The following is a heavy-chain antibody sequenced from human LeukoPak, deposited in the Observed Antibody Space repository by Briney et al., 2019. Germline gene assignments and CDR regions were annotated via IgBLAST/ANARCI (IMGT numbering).Heavy chain of an antibody. Sequence: GGSLRLSCAASGFTFSSYSMNWVRQAPGKGLEWVSYISSSGSTIYYADSVKGRFTISRDNAKNSLYLQMNSLRAEDTAVYFCARGVVAATNWFDPWGQGTLVTVSS. J-gene: IGHJ5*02. CDR1: GFTFSSYS. CDR2: ISSSGSTI. D-gene: IGHD2-15*01. CDR3: ARGVVAATNWFDP. V-gene: IGHV3-48*04.